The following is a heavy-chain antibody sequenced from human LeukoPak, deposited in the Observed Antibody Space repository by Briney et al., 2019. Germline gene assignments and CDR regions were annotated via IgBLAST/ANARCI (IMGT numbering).Heavy chain of an antibody. CDR2: ISSSSSYI. CDR3: ARGSRQQLPENFDY. Sequence: GGSLRLSCAASGFTFSSYSMNWVRQAPGKGLEWVSSISSSSSYIYYADSVKGRFTISRDNAKNSLYLQMNSLRAEDTAVYYCARGSRQQLPENFDYWGQGTLVTVSS. CDR1: GFTFSSYS. J-gene: IGHJ4*02. D-gene: IGHD6-13*01. V-gene: IGHV3-21*01.